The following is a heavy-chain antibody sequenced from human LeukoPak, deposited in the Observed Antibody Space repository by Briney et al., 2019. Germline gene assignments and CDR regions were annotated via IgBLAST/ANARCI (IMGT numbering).Heavy chain of an antibody. CDR2: ISAYNGNT. CDR3: ARDMFGGNRYCTGGSCPRDAFDI. D-gene: IGHD2-15*01. V-gene: IGHV1-18*01. J-gene: IGHJ3*02. Sequence: GASVKVSCKASGYTLTSYGISWVRQAPGHGLEWMGWISAYNGNTNYAQKLQGRVTMTTDTSTSTAYMELRSLRSDDTAVYYCARDMFGGNRYCTGGSCPRDAFDIWGQGTMVTVSS. CDR1: GYTLTSYG.